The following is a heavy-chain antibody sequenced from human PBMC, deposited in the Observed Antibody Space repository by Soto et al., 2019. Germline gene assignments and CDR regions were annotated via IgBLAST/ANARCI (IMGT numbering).Heavy chain of an antibody. CDR2: VSAYNGNT. CDR3: VRLRKSLIGVFIGWFDP. V-gene: IGHV1-18*04. CDR1: GYHFHSAG. J-gene: IGHJ5*02. Sequence: VHSKAAGYHFHSAGISCGGQATGQGLEWMGWVSAYNGNTNYTQQLQGRVNRTTDTSTSTAYMELRILRSDDTAVYECVRLRKSLIGVFIGWFDPWGQGTLVTVSS. D-gene: IGHD3-22*01.